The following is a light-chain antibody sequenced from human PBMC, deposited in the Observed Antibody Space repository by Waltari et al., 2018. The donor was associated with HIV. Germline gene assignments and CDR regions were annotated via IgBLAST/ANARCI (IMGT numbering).Light chain of an antibody. J-gene: IGKJ2*01. CDR1: HSVLFGSSKKHY. CDR2: WAS. CDR3: HQYYNTPNT. V-gene: IGKV4-1*01. Sequence: DIVLTQSPDSMVVSLGERATVTCKFSHSVLFGSSKKHYFALDQQKPGQSPKLLIYWASSQESGVPHRVTVSGSGTEFTRTINNLHDEDVAVYYCHQYYNTPNTFGQGTNLEI.